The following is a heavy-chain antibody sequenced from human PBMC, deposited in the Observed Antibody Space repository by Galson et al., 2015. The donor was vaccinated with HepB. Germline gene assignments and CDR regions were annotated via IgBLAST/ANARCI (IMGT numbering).Heavy chain of an antibody. CDR1: GFSFSDYA. D-gene: IGHD2-2*02. V-gene: IGHV3-23*01. Sequence: SLRLSCAASGFSFSDYAMSWVRQAPGKGLQWVSAISGGDGSTYYTDSVKGRFTISRDNSKNTLYLQMNSLRAEDTAVYYCAKRGCTSSRCYIIWWGQGTLVTVSS. CDR2: ISGGDGST. J-gene: IGHJ4*02. CDR3: AKRGCTSSRCYIIW.